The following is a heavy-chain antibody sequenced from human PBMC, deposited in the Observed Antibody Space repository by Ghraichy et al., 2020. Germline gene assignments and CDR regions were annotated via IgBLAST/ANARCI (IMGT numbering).Heavy chain of an antibody. CDR3: TRLTGSFYFYSMDV. V-gene: IGHV3-66*04. J-gene: IGHJ6*02. CDR2: ISTSGTT. CDR1: GFTVRGSD. Sequence: GGSLRLSCAASGFTVRGSDMSWVRQAPGKGLEWLSVISTSGTTQYAESVKGRVTISRDNSKNTVYLEMNSLRVEDTALYYCTRLTGSFYFYSMDVWGQGTTVTVSS. D-gene: IGHD2-15*01.